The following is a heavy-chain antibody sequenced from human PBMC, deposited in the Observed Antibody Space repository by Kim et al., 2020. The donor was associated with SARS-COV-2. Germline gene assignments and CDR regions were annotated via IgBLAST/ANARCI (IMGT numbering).Heavy chain of an antibody. V-gene: IGHV3-33*06. CDR3: AKIGGKYSSSWVFDY. Sequence: GGSLRLSCAASGFTFSSYAMHWVRQAPGKGLEWVAVIWYDGSNKYYADSVKGRFTISRDNSKNTLYLQMNSLRAEDTAVYYCAKIGGKYSSSWVFDYWGQGTLVTVSS. CDR1: GFTFSSYA. CDR2: IWYDGSNK. D-gene: IGHD6-13*01. J-gene: IGHJ4*02.